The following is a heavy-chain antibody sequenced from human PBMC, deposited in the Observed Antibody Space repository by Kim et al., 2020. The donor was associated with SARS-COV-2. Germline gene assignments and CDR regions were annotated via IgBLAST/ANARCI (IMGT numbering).Heavy chain of an antibody. J-gene: IGHJ6*02. V-gene: IGHV3-7*01. D-gene: IGHD6-25*01. CDR3: VRGVSGKYGMDV. Sequence: YYLESVKGGFTISRDNAENSVYLQMNSLRGEDTAVYYCVRGVSGKYGMDVWGQGTTVTVSS.